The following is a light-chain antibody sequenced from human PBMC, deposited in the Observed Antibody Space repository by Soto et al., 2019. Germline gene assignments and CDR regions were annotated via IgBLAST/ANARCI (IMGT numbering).Light chain of an antibody. Sequence: QSVLTQPPSVSGAPGQRVTISCTGSSSNIGAGYDVHWYQQLPGTAPKLLIYGNSNRPSGVPDRFSGSKSGTSASLAITGLQAEDEADYYCQSYASSLSGSYVFGTGTSSPS. J-gene: IGLJ1*01. V-gene: IGLV1-40*01. CDR2: GNS. CDR1: SSNIGAGYD. CDR3: QSYASSLSGSYV.